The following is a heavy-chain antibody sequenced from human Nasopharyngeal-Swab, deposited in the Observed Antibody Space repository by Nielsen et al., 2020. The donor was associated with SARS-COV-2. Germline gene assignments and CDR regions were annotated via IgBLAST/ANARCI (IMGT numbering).Heavy chain of an antibody. D-gene: IGHD3-22*01. Sequence: WIRQHPGKGLEWIGYIYYSGSTYYNPSLKSRVTISVDTSKNQFSLKLSSVTAADTAVYYCARDCKDSRGHYFDYWGQGTLVTVSS. CDR3: ARDCKDSRGHYFDY. V-gene: IGHV4-31*02. CDR2: IYYSGST. J-gene: IGHJ4*02.